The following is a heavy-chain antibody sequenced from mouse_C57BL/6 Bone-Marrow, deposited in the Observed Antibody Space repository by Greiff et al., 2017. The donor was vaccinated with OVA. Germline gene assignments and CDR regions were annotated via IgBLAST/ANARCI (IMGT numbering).Heavy chain of an antibody. CDR3: ARGGSSRYYAMDY. V-gene: IGHV1-4*01. J-gene: IGHJ4*01. CDR1: GYTFTSYT. D-gene: IGHD1-1*01. CDR2: INPSSGYT. Sequence: QVQLQQSGAELARPGASVKMSCKASGYTFTSYTMHWVKQRPGQGLEWIGYINPSSGYTKYNQKFKDKATLTADKSSSTAYMQLSSLTSEDSAVYYCARGGSSRYYAMDYWGQGTSVTVSS.